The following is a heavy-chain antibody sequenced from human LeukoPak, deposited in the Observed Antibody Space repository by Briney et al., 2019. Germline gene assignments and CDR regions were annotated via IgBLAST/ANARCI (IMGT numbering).Heavy chain of an antibody. J-gene: IGHJ4*02. CDR1: GFTFSSYG. Sequence: GGSLRLSCAASGFTFSSYGMHWVRQAPGKGLEWAAVISYDGSNKYYADSVKGRFTISRDNSKNTLYLQMNSLRAEDTAVYYCAKDSPLSYYDYVWGSYRPGGYYFDYWGQGTLVTVSS. V-gene: IGHV3-30*18. CDR3: AKDSPLSYYDYVWGSYRPGGYYFDY. D-gene: IGHD3-16*02. CDR2: ISYDGSNK.